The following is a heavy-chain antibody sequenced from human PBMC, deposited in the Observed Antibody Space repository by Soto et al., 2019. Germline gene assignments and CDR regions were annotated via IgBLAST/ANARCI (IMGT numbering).Heavy chain of an antibody. CDR3: ARDPNYYDSSGYAGELYYYYGMDV. J-gene: IGHJ6*02. D-gene: IGHD3-22*01. CDR1: GFTFSSYA. Sequence: SLRLSCAASGFTFSSYAMHWVRQAPGKGLEWVAVISYGGSNKYYADSVKGRFTISRDNSKNTLYLQMNSLRAEDTAVYYCARDPNYYDSSGYAGELYYYYGMDVWGQGTMVTVSS. V-gene: IGHV3-30-3*01. CDR2: ISYGGSNK.